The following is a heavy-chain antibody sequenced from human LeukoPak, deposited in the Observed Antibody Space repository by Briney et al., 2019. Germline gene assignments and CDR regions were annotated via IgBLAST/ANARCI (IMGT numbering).Heavy chain of an antibody. CDR1: GFTFRNIW. Sequence: GGSLRLSCAASGFTFRNIWMTWVRQAPGKGLEWVGRIRSNSGGGTADYAAPVKGRFTISRDDSKTTLYLQLNSLKAEDTAVYYCTTATSVTTSWSWGQGTLVTVSS. D-gene: IGHD5-24*01. J-gene: IGHJ4*02. CDR3: TTATSVTTSWS. V-gene: IGHV3-15*01. CDR2: IRSNSGGGTA.